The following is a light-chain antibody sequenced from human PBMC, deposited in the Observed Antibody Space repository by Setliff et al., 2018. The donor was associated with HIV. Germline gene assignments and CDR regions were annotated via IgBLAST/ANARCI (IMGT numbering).Light chain of an antibody. V-gene: IGLV1-51*01. CDR3: GTWDTSLSAGV. Sequence: QSVLTQPPSVSAAPGQKVTISCSGSSSNIGNTYVAWYQQLPGTAPKLLIYDNNKRPSGIPDRFSGSQSGTSATLGITGLQTGDEADYYCGTWDTSLSAGVFGGGTKVTVL. J-gene: IGLJ3*02. CDR1: SSNIGNTY. CDR2: DNN.